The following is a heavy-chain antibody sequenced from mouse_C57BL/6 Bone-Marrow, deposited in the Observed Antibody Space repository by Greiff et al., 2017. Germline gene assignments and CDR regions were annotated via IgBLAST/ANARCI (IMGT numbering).Heavy chain of an antibody. CDR1: GFSLTSYG. Sequence: VMLVESGPGLVQPSQSLSITCTVSGFSLTSYGVHWVRQSPGKGLEWLGVIWSGGSTDYNAAFISRLSISKDNSKSQVFFKMNRLQADDTAIYYCARNDGYSYAMDYWGQGTSVTVSS. V-gene: IGHV2-2*01. J-gene: IGHJ4*01. CDR3: ARNDGYSYAMDY. CDR2: IWSGGST. D-gene: IGHD2-3*01.